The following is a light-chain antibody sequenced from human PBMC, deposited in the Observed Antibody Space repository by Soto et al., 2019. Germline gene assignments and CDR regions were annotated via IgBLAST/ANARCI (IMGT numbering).Light chain of an antibody. Sequence: EIVMTQSPATLSVSPGERATLSCRASQSVANRLAWYQHTPGQAPRLLIYGAIYRATGVPDKFSGSGSGTEFTLTITSLQSEDFALYYCQQYIDWPRTFGQGTKVDI. CDR2: GAI. CDR3: QQYIDWPRT. J-gene: IGKJ1*01. V-gene: IGKV3-15*01. CDR1: QSVANR.